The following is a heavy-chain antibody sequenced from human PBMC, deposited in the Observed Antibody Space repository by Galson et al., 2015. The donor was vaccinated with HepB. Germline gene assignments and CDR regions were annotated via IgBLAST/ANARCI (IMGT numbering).Heavy chain of an antibody. CDR3: ARINFNYDSSGYYENDAFDI. D-gene: IGHD3-22*01. CDR2: IDWDDDK. V-gene: IGHV2-70*11. J-gene: IGHJ3*02. Sequence: PALVKPTQTLTLTCTFSGFSLSTSGMCVSWIRQPPGKALEWLARIDWDDDKYYSTSLKTRLTISKDTSKNQVVLTMTNMDPVDTATYYCARINFNYDSSGYYENDAFDIWGQGTMVTVSS. CDR1: GFSLSTSGMC.